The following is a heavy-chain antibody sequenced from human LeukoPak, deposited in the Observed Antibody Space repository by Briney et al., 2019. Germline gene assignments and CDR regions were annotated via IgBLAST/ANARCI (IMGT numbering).Heavy chain of an antibody. D-gene: IGHD1-1*01. J-gene: IGHJ4*02. CDR3: ATLASTDGY. V-gene: IGHV3-13*01. CDR1: GFSFSNYD. Sequence: GGSLRLSCTASGFSFSNYDMHWVRQAPGKGLEWVSGLGSVGDTYYPDSVKSRFTISKETAKNSLYLQMSSLRDGDTAVYYCATLASTDGYWGQGTLVTVSS. CDR2: LGSVGDT.